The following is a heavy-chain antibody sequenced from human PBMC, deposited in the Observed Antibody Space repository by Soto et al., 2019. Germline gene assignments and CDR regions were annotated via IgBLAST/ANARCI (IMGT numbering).Heavy chain of an antibody. D-gene: IGHD6-19*01. J-gene: IGHJ5*02. Sequence: QVQLVESGGGVVQPGESLQVACAASGFTVATTGMHWVRQAPGKGLEWVAMISHSGTSKVYIDSVQGRFTISRDNAKNNLYLQMSSLRPEDTAIYYCAKAWGSSGWFNWFNPWGQGVLVTVSS. CDR3: AKAWGSSGWFNWFNP. CDR1: GFTVATTG. V-gene: IGHV3-30*18. CDR2: ISHSGTSK.